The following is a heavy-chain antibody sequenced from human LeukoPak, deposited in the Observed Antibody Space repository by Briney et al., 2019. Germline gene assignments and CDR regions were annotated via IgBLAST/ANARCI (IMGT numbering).Heavy chain of an antibody. CDR1: GGSISSYFW. CDR2: IDWDNDK. CDR3: ARTTSSTSFNFDY. J-gene: IGHJ4*02. V-gene: IGHV2-70*11. D-gene: IGHD2-2*01. Sequence: TLSLTCTVSGGSISSYFWSWIRQPPGKALEWLARIDWDNDKYYSTSLKTRLTISKDTSKNQVVLTMTNMDPVDTATYYCARTTSSTSFNFDYWGQGTLVTVSS.